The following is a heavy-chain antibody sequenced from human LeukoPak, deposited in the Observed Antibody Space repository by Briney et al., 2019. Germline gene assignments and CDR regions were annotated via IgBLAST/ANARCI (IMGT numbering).Heavy chain of an antibody. CDR2: INPKSGGT. CDR1: GYTFTGYY. CDR3: SSIPGGYTYGDDAFDI. V-gene: IGHV1-2*02. Sequence: GASVKVSCKASGYTFTGYYIHWVRQAPGQGLEWMGWINPKSGGTNYAQKFQGKVTMTRDTSISTAYMELSRLRSDDTAVYYCSSIPGGYTYGDDAFDIWGQGTMVTVSS. D-gene: IGHD5-18*01. J-gene: IGHJ3*02.